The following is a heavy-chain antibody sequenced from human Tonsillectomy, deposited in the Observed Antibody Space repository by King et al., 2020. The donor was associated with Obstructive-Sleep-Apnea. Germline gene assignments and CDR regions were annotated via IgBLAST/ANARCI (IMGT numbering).Heavy chain of an antibody. CDR3: ARDRGLGYCSGGSCFSFDI. J-gene: IGHJ3*02. Sequence: VQLVESGAEVNKPGASVKVSCKASGYIFTSYGISWVRQAPGQGLEWMGWISAYNGNTNYAQKLQGRVTMTTDKSTSKAYMELRSLRSDDTAVYYCARDRGLGYCSGGSCFSFDIWGQGTMVTVSS. CDR2: ISAYNGNT. CDR1: GYIFTSYG. D-gene: IGHD2-15*01. V-gene: IGHV1-18*01.